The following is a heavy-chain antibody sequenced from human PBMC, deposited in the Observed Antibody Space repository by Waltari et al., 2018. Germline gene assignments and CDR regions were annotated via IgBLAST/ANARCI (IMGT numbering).Heavy chain of an antibody. CDR2: IWYDGSNK. J-gene: IGHJ2*01. V-gene: IGHV3-30*18. CDR3: AKDPYSGSYDWYFDL. D-gene: IGHD1-26*01. Sequence: QVQLVESGGGVVQPGRSLRLSCAASGFTFSSYGMHWVRQAPGKGLEWVAVIWYDGSNKYYADSVKGRFTISRDNSKNTLYLQMNSLRAEDTAMYYCAKDPYSGSYDWYFDLWGRGTLVTVSS. CDR1: GFTFSSYG.